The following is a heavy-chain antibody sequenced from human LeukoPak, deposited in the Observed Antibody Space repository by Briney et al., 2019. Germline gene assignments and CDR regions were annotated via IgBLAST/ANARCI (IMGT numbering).Heavy chain of an antibody. CDR3: AKDSVPINDYSNYYPFLYHGMDV. CDR2: ISYDGSNK. J-gene: IGHJ6*02. CDR1: GVSFRSYG. D-gene: IGHD4-11*01. Sequence: GRALRLSCAAPGVSFRSYGTHWVRHGPGKGLERVADISYDGSNKYSQDSVKGRFTISRDNSKNTLYLQMNSLRAEDTAVYYCAKDSVPINDYSNYYPFLYHGMDVWGQGTTVTVSS. V-gene: IGHV3-30*18.